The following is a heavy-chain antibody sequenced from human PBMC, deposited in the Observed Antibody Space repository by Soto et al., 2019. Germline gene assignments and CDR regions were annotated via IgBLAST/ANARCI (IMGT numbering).Heavy chain of an antibody. CDR1: GGTFSSYA. CDR2: IIPIFGTA. J-gene: IGHJ6*02. Sequence: SVKVSCKASGGTFSSYAISWVRQAPGQGLEWMGGIIPIFGTANYAQKFQGRVTITADESTSTAYMELSSLRSEDTAVYYCASGSYIGYYYYGMDVWGQGATVTVSS. D-gene: IGHD1-26*01. V-gene: IGHV1-69*13. CDR3: ASGSYIGYYYYGMDV.